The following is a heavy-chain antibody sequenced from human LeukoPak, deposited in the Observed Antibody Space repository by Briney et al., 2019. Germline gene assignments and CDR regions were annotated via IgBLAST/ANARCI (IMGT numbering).Heavy chain of an antibody. V-gene: IGHV3-33*01. CDR3: ARDPRITMLAPYFDL. CDR2: IWYDGSNK. CDR1: GFTFSSYG. Sequence: GGSLRLSCAASGFTFSSYGMHWVRQAPGEGLEWVAVIWYDGSNKYYADSVKGRFTISRDNSKNTLYLQMNSLRAEDTAVYYCARDPRITMLAPYFDLWGRGTLVTVSS. J-gene: IGHJ2*01. D-gene: IGHD3-10*02.